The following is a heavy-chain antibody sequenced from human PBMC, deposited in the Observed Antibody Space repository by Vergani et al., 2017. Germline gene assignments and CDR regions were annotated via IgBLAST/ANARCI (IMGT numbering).Heavy chain of an antibody. J-gene: IGHJ6*03. V-gene: IGHV1-69*12. CDR2: IIPIFGTA. CDR3: ARDLTEIWSCYYTTKNYYYYYMDV. D-gene: IGHD3-3*01. Sequence: QVQLVQSGAEVKKPGSSVKVSCKASGGTFSSYAISWVRQAPGQGLEWMGGIIPIFGTANYAQKFQGRVTITADESTSTAYMELSSLRSEDTAVYYCARDLTEIWSCYYTTKNYYYYYMDVWGKGTTVTVSS. CDR1: GGTFSSYA.